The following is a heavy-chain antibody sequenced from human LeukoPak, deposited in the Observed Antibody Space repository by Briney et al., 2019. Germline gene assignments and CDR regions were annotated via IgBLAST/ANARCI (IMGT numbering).Heavy chain of an antibody. J-gene: IGHJ6*03. D-gene: IGHD3-22*01. Sequence: PSQTLSLTCTVSGGSISSGSYYWSWIRQPAGKGLEWIGRIYTSGSTNYNPSLKSRVTISVDTSKNQFSLKLSSVTAADTAVYYCAKEVGYYDSRNWYYYYYMDVWGKGTTVTISS. CDR3: AKEVGYYDSRNWYYYYYMDV. V-gene: IGHV4-61*02. CDR1: GGSISSGSYY. CDR2: IYTSGST.